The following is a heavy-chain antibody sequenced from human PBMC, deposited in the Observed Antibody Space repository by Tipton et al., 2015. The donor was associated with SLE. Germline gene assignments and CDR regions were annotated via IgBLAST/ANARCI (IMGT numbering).Heavy chain of an antibody. J-gene: IGHJ3*02. CDR2: INHSGST. CDR1: GFTFSDYY. CDR3: ARDRMVDALDI. Sequence: LRLSCAASGFTFSDYYMSWIRQAPGKGLEWIGEINHSGSTNYNPSLKSRVTISVDTSKNQFSLKLSSVTAADTAVYYCARDRMVDALDIWGQGTMVTASS. V-gene: IGHV4-34*01. D-gene: IGHD2-15*01.